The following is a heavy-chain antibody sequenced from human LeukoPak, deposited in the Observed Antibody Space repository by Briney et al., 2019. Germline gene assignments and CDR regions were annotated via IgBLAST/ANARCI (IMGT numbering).Heavy chain of an antibody. CDR2: INHSGST. Sequence: PSETLSLTCAVYGGSFSGYYWSWICQPPGKGLEWIGEINHSGSTNYNPSLKSRVTISVDTSKNQFSLKLSSVTAADTAVYYCARDDSSGPVRYWGQGTLVTVSS. CDR3: ARDDSSGPVRY. CDR1: GGSFSGYY. V-gene: IGHV4-34*01. D-gene: IGHD3-22*01. J-gene: IGHJ4*02.